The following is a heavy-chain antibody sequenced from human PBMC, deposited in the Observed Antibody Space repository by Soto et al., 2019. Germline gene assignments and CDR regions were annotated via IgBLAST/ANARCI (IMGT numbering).Heavy chain of an antibody. Sequence: QVQLQESGPGLLKPSETLSLTCTVSGGSISSYYWRWIRQPPGKGLEWIGYIFYSASTNYNPSLKSRVIMTVDTSNNQLSRKLSSVTAAGTAVHYCARSRYVAVTTPYYCDYCGQGTLGTVSS. V-gene: IGHV4-59*01. CDR2: IFYSAST. CDR1: GGSISSYY. CDR3: ARSRYVAVTTPYYCDY. J-gene: IGHJ4*02. D-gene: IGHD1-1*01.